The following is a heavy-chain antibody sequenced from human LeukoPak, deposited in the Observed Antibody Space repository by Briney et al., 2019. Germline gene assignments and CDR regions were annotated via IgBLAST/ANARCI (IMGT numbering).Heavy chain of an antibody. CDR2: ISYDGSNK. D-gene: IGHD4-17*01. CDR1: GFTFSSYA. V-gene: IGHV3-30-3*01. Sequence: PGRSLRLSCAASGFTFSSYAMHWVRQAPGKGLEWVAVISYDGSNKYYADSVKGRFTISRDNSKNTLYLQMNSLRAEDTAVYYCAKDLEYDYGDLGGNYWGQGTLVTVSS. CDR3: AKDLEYDYGDLGGNY. J-gene: IGHJ4*02.